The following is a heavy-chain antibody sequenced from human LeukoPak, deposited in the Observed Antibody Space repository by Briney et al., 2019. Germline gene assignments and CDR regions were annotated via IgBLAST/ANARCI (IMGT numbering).Heavy chain of an antibody. V-gene: IGHV1-46*01. CDR2: INPSGGRT. Sequence: ASVKVSCKASGYTFANYYMHWVRQAPGQGLEWMGMINPSGGRTTYAQKFQGRVTMTRDTSTSTLYMELSSLRSEDTAVYYCARDLGYDFWSGYYYFDYWGQGTLVTVSS. CDR1: GYTFANYY. D-gene: IGHD3-3*01. J-gene: IGHJ4*02. CDR3: ARDLGYDFWSGYYYFDY.